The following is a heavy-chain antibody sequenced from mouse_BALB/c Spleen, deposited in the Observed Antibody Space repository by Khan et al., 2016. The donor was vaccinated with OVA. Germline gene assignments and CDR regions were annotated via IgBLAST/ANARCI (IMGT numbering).Heavy chain of an antibody. J-gene: IGHJ4*01. CDR3: LTGSYAMDY. Sequence: EVQRVESGGGLVQPGGSRKLSCTASGFTFSSFGMHWVRQAPEKGLEWVAYISSGSSTIYYADTVKGRFTISRDNPKNTLFLQMTSLRSEDTAMYYCLTGSYAMDYWGQGTSVTVSS. CDR2: ISSGSSTI. CDR1: GFTFSSFG. D-gene: IGHD4-1*01. V-gene: IGHV5-17*02.